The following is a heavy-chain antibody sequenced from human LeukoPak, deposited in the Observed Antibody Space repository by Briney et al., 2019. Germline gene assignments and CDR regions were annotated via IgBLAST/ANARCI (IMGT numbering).Heavy chain of an antibody. Sequence: QAGGSLRLSCSASGLTFSNYPMHWVRQAPGKGLEYVSSISTDGVSTYYADSVKGRFTISRDNSKNTLYLQMSSLRGEDTAVYYCVKRGRQGDYAYDYWGQGTLVTVSS. V-gene: IGHV3-64D*06. CDR3: VKRGRQGDYAYDY. CDR1: GLTFSNYP. J-gene: IGHJ4*02. D-gene: IGHD4-17*01. CDR2: ISTDGVST.